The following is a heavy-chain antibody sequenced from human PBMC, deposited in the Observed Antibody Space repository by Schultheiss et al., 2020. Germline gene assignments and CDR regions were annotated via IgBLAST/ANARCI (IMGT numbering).Heavy chain of an antibody. V-gene: IGHV1-2*02. CDR2: INPNSGGT. CDR1: GYTFTGYY. D-gene: IGHD3-22*01. CDR3: ARDLFGVQYYYDSSGAPISFDI. J-gene: IGHJ3*02. Sequence: ASVKVSCKASGYTFTGYYMHWVRQAPGQGLEWMGWINPNSGGTNYAQKFQGRVTMTRDTSISTAYMELSRLRSDDTAVYYCARDLFGVQYYYDSSGAPISFDIWGQGTMVTVS.